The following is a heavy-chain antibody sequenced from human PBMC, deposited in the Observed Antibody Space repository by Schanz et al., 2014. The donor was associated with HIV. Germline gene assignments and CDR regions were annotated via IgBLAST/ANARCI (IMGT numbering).Heavy chain of an antibody. Sequence: EVQLVESGGGLVKPGGSLRLSCAASGFTFMRHTMNWVRQAPGKGLEWVSSISDRSDYLHYADSVKGRFTISRDNAKNSLYLQMSSLRAEDTAVYYCARVGYYYGWGSSFPVAYWSQGTLVSVSS. CDR1: GFTFMRHT. D-gene: IGHD3-10*01. CDR3: ARVGYYYGWGSSFPVAY. J-gene: IGHJ4*02. CDR2: ISDRSDYL. V-gene: IGHV3-21*02.